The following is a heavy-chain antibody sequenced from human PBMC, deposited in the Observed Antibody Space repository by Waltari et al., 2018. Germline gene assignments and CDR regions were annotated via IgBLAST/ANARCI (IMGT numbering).Heavy chain of an antibody. CDR2: INPGESHI. D-gene: IGHD3-10*01. CDR3: ARQGFGELYSLDY. J-gene: IGHJ4*02. Sequence: EVQLVQSGTEVKKPGESLKISFEASGFSFSCYWIAWVRQTPGKGLEWMGIINPGESHIRYSPSFQGQVTISADDSKTTAYLHWTSLKASDSGIYYCARQGFGELYSLDYWGQGTLVTVSS. CDR1: GFSFSCYW. V-gene: IGHV5-51*01.